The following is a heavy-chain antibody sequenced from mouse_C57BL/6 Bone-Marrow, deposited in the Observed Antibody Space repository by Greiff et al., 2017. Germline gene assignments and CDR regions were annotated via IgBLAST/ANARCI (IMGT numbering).Heavy chain of an antibody. J-gene: IGHJ2*01. CDR1: GFNIKDDY. CDR2: IDPENGDT. CDR3: TSYYGGG. D-gene: IGHD1-1*01. Sequence: VQLQQSGAELVRPGASVKLSCTASGFNIKDDYMHWVKQRPEQGLEWIGWIDPENGDTEYASKFQGKATITADTSSNTAYLQLSSLTAEDTAVYYCTSYYGGGWGQGPTLTVSS. V-gene: IGHV14-4*01.